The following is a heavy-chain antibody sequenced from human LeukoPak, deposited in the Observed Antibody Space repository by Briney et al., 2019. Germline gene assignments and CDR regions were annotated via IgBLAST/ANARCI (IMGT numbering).Heavy chain of an antibody. CDR1: GFTFSSYA. CDR3: ARGPAGLYNWFDP. J-gene: IGHJ5*02. CDR2: ISYDGSNK. Sequence: GGSLRLSCAASGFTFSSYAMHWVRQAPGKGLEWVAVISYDGSNKYYADSVKGRFTISRDNSKNTLYLQMNSLRAEDTAVYYCARGPAGLYNWFDPWGQGTLVTVSS. D-gene: IGHD6-19*01. V-gene: IGHV3-30*04.